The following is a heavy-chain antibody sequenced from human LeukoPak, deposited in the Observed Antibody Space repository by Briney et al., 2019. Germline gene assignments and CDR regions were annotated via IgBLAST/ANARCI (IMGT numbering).Heavy chain of an antibody. CDR3: ARGYCSGGSCYPYQDY. D-gene: IGHD2-15*01. V-gene: IGHV4-34*01. J-gene: IGHJ4*02. CDR1: GGSISSYY. CDR2: INHSGST. Sequence: SETLSLTCTVSGGSISSYYWSWIRQPPGKGLEWIGEINHSGSTNYNPSLKSRVTISVDTSKNQFSLKLSSVTAADTAVYYCARGYCSGGSCYPYQDYWGQGTLVTVSS.